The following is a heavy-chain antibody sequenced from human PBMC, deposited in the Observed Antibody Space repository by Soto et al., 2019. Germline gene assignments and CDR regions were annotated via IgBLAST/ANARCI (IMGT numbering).Heavy chain of an antibody. CDR3: ARDIRGYSRAFDY. CDR1: GDSVSSDSYY. Sequence: SETLSLTCTVSGDSVSSDSYYWTWIRQPPGKGLEWIGYISSSGSTKYNPSLKSRVTISRDTSSNQFSLELTSVTAADTAIYYCARDIRGYSRAFDYWGQGTLVTVSS. CDR2: ISSSGST. D-gene: IGHD5-18*01. V-gene: IGHV4-61*01. J-gene: IGHJ4*02.